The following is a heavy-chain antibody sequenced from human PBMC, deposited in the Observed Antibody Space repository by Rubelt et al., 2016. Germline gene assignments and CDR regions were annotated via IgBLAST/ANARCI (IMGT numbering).Heavy chain of an antibody. CDR3: AKDLGYCSGGSCYSNWFDP. Sequence: EVQLVESGGGLVQPGGSLRLSCAASGFTFSSYAMSWVRQAPGKGLEWVSAISGSGGSTYYADSVKGRFTISRDNSKNTLYPQMNSLRAEDTAVYYCAKDLGYCSGGSCYSNWFDPWGQGTLVTVSS. V-gene: IGHV3-23*04. J-gene: IGHJ5*02. CDR2: ISGSGGST. CDR1: GFTFSSYA. D-gene: IGHD2-15*01.